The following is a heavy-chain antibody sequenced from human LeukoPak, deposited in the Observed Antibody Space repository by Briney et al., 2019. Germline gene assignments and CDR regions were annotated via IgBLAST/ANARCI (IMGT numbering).Heavy chain of an antibody. Sequence: GGSLRLSCAASGFTFSGSAMHWVRQASGKGLEWVGRIRSKANSYATAYAASVKGRFTISRDDSKNTAYLQMNSLKTEDTAVYYCTRHPDIVVVVAATPFADYWGQGTLVTVSS. CDR3: TRHPDIVVVVAATPFADY. CDR2: IRSKANSYAT. J-gene: IGHJ4*02. D-gene: IGHD2-15*01. CDR1: GFTFSGSA. V-gene: IGHV3-73*01.